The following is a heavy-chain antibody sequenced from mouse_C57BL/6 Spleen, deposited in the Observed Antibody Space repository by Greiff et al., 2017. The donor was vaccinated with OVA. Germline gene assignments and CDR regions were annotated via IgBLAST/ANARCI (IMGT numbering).Heavy chain of an antibody. CDR3: ASTTVVSHFDY. V-gene: IGHV1-59*01. CDR1: GYTFTSYW. CDR2: LDPSDSYT. Sequence: QVQLQQPGAELVRPGPSVKLSCKASGYTFTSYWLHWVKQRPGQGLEWLGVLDPSDSYTNYNQKFKGKSTLTVDTSSSTAYMQRSSLTSEDSAVYYCASTTVVSHFDYWGQGTTLTVSS. J-gene: IGHJ2*01. D-gene: IGHD1-1*01.